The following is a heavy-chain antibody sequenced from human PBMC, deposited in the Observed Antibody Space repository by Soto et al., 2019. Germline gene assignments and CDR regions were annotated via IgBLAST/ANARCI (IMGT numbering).Heavy chain of an antibody. CDR2: ISPYNGNT. J-gene: IGHJ4*02. CDR1: GYTFTSYG. D-gene: IGHD6-6*01. Sequence: ASVKVSCKSSGYTFTSYGISWVRQAPGKGLEWMGWISPYNGNTNYAQKFQGRVTMTTDTSTNTAYMELSSLRSEDTAVYYCATDVLAARGPGYWGQGTLVTVSS. V-gene: IGHV1-18*01. CDR3: ATDVLAARGPGY.